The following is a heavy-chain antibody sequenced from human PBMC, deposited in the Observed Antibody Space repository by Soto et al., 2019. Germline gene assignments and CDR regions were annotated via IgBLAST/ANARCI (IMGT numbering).Heavy chain of an antibody. CDR3: ASLGIVGATDPDY. D-gene: IGHD1-26*01. J-gene: IGHJ4*02. V-gene: IGHV4-31*03. CDR1: GASIYNGGYF. CDR2: IYYSGST. Sequence: SETLSLTCSVSGASIYNGGYFWSWIRQSPGKGLEWIGYIYYSGSTYYNPSLKSRVTISVDTSKNQFSLKLSSVTAADTAVYYCASLGIVGATDPDYWGQGTLVTVSS.